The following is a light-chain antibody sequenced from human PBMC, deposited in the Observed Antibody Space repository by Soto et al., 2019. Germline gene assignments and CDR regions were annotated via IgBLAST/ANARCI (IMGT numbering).Light chain of an antibody. CDR1: QSVSSNS. CDR3: QQYGSSPRT. CDR2: GAS. J-gene: IGKJ1*01. V-gene: IGKV3-20*01. Sequence: EIVLTQSPGTLSLSPGERATLSCRASQSVSSNSLAWYQQKAGQAPRLLIYGASSRATGIPDRFSGSGSGTDFTLTISRLEPEDFAVYYCQQYGSSPRTFGQGTKV.